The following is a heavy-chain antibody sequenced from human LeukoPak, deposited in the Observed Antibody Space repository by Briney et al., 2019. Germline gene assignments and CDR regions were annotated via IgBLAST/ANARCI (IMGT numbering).Heavy chain of an antibody. V-gene: IGHV1-46*01. J-gene: IGHJ3*02. CDR1: GYTFTSYY. CDR3: ARAGVAVAGTGGGAFDI. D-gene: IGHD6-19*01. Sequence: ASVKVSCKASGYTFTSYYMHWVRQAPGQGLEWMGIINPSGGSTNYAQKFQGRVTITTDESTSTAYMELSSLRSEDTAVYYCARAGVAVAGTGGGAFDIWGQGTMVTVSS. CDR2: INPSGGST.